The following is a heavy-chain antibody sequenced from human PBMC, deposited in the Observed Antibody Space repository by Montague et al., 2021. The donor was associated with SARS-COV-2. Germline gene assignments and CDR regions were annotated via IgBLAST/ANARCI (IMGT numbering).Heavy chain of an antibody. D-gene: IGHD2/OR15-2a*01. J-gene: IGHJ4*02. CDR2: IYHSGST. Sequence: IYHSGSTYYNPSLKRRLTISVDTSKNQFSLKLNSVSSADTAVYYCASSYFGLQKQVDYWGQGTRVTVSS. V-gene: IGHV4-31*02. CDR3: ASSYFGLQKQVDY.